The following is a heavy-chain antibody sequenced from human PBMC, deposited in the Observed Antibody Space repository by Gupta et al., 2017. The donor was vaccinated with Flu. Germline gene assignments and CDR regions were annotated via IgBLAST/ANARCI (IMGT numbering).Heavy chain of an antibody. CDR3: ARHVTRYNWNVGFDH. J-gene: IGHJ4*02. V-gene: IGHV4-39*01. Sequence: QLQLQESGPGLVKPSETLSLTCTVSGGSISSGFYYWAWIRQPPGKGPEWIGSLSYSGNTYDNPSLRSRLTISVDSSKKQFSLKVTSVTAADTGVYYCARHVTRYNWNVGFDHWGQGARVTVSS. D-gene: IGHD1-1*01. CDR1: GGSISSGFYY. CDR2: LSYSGNT.